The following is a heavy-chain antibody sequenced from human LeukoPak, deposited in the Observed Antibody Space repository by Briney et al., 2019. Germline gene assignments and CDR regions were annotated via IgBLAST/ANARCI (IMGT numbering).Heavy chain of an antibody. J-gene: IGHJ4*02. D-gene: IGHD6-6*01. CDR3: AKNRKSSSSDFDY. CDR2: ISSSSSFI. CDR1: GFTFSIYS. Sequence: GGSLRLSCAASGFTFSIYSLNWVRQAPGKGLEWVSSISSSSSFISYADSVKGRFTISRDNAKNSLYLQMNSLRAEDTAVYYCAKNRKSSSSDFDYWGQGTLATASS. V-gene: IGHV3-21*06.